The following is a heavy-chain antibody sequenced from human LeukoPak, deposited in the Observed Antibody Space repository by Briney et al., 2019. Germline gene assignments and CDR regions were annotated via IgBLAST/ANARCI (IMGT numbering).Heavy chain of an antibody. Sequence: SETLSLTCAVYGGSITGYYWSWIRQTPGRGLEWVGEIHYTGATSYNPSLKSRVTISVDTSKNQFSLKLSSVTAADTAVYYCAGDSGYDSDYDYRGQGTLVTVSS. V-gene: IGHV4-34*01. CDR1: GGSITGYY. CDR3: AGDSGYDSDYDY. CDR2: IHYTGAT. D-gene: IGHD5-12*01. J-gene: IGHJ4*02.